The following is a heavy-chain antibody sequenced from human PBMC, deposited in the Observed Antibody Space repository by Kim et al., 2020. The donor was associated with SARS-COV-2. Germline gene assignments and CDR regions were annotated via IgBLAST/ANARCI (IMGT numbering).Heavy chain of an antibody. D-gene: IGHD2-8*01. CDR1: GFTFKTYD. CDR2: LSGSGAST. V-gene: IGHV3-23*01. CDR3: AKIAPPALRGLTKDDMDV. Sequence: GGSLRLSCAASGFTFKTYDMTWVRQAPGKGLEWVASLSGSGASTYYADSVKGRFIISRDNSKETLYLQMNILRVDDTGLYFCAKIAPPALRGLTKDDMDVWGQGTRVTVSS. J-gene: IGHJ6*02.